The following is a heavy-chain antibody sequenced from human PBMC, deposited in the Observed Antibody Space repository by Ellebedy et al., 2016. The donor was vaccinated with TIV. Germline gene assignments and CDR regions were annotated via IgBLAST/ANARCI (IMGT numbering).Heavy chain of an antibody. Sequence: SETLSLTCTLSGGSFDGYYWTWIRQSPGKGLEWIGQISHSGSATYNPSLESRVTISLDTSSRQFSLRLSSVTAADTAVYYCARGGAGSLNDYWGQGTLVTVSS. D-gene: IGHD6-19*01. CDR2: ISHSGSA. CDR1: GGSFDGYY. V-gene: IGHV4-34*01. J-gene: IGHJ4*02. CDR3: ARGGAGSLNDY.